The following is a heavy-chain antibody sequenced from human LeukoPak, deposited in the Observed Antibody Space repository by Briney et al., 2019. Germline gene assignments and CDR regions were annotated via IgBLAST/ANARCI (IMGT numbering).Heavy chain of an antibody. Sequence: GGSLRLSCAASEFTVSSSYMSWVRQAPGQGLEWVSAISGSGGSTYYADSVKGRFTISRDNSKNTLYLQMNSLRAEDTAVYYCAKKSWDYYDSSGRPSYFDYWGQGTLVTVSS. CDR3: AKKSWDYYDSSGRPSYFDY. CDR2: ISGSGGST. D-gene: IGHD3-22*01. CDR1: EFTVSSSY. J-gene: IGHJ4*02. V-gene: IGHV3-23*01.